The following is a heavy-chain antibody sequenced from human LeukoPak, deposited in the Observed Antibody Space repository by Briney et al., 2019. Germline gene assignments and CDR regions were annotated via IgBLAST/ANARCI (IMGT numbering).Heavy chain of an antibody. J-gene: IGHJ4*02. V-gene: IGHV1-69*04. CDR3: ARGMAAAGLVGVDY. D-gene: IGHD6-13*01. CDR1: GGTFSSYA. Sequence: AASVKVSCKASGGTFSSYAISWVRQAPGQGLEWMGRIIPILGIANYAPKFQGRVTITADKSTSTAYMELSSLRSEDTAVYYCARGMAAAGLVGVDYWGQGTLVTVSS. CDR2: IIPILGIA.